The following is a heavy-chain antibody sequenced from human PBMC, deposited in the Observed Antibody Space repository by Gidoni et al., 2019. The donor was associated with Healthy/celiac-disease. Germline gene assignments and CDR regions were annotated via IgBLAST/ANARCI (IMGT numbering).Heavy chain of an antibody. J-gene: IGHJ4*02. Sequence: QVQLVQSGAEGKKPGSSVKVTCKATGGTFSSYAINWVRQAPGQGLEWMGGIIPIFGTANYAQKFQGRVTITADESTSTAYMELSSLRSEYTAVYYCARSYCSCGSCYGNNYWGQGTLVTVSS. D-gene: IGHD2-15*01. V-gene: IGHV1-69*01. CDR3: ARSYCSCGSCYGNNY. CDR1: GGTFSSYA. CDR2: IIPIFGTA.